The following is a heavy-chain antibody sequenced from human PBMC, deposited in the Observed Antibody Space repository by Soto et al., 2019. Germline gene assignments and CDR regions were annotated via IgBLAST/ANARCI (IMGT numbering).Heavy chain of an antibody. CDR3: ARGETWLQLSHYFDY. J-gene: IGHJ4*02. CDR2: IYTSGST. D-gene: IGHD5-12*01. V-gene: IGHV4-4*07. CDR1: GGSISSYY. Sequence: QVQLQESGPGLVKPSETLSLTCTVSGGSISSYYWSWIRQPAGKGLEWIGRIYTSGSTNYNPSLKSRVTMSVDTSKNQFSLKLSSVTAADTAVYYCARGETWLQLSHYFDYWGQGALVTVSS.